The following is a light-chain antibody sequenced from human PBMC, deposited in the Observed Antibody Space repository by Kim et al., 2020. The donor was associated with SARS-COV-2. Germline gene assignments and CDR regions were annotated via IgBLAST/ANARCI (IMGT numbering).Light chain of an antibody. CDR3: QQYDNLPWT. J-gene: IGKJ1*01. Sequence: DIQMTQSPSSLSASVGDRVTITCRASQDISRYLNWYQQKPGKAPKLLIYDASNLETGVPSRFSGSGSGTDFTFTISSLQPEDVATYYCQQYDNLPWTFGQGTKVDIK. V-gene: IGKV1-33*01. CDR2: DAS. CDR1: QDISRY.